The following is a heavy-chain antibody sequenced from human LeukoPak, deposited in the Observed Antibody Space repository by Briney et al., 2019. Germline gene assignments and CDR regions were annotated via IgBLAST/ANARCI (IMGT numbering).Heavy chain of an antibody. CDR3: AKTRGTYYAYYYYMDV. D-gene: IGHD1-26*01. CDR1: GFTFSSYG. CDR2: IRYDGSNK. J-gene: IGHJ6*03. Sequence: GGSLRLSCAASGFTFSSYGMHWVRQAPGKGLEWVAFIRYDGSNKYYADSVKGRFTISRDNSKNTLNLQMDSLRAEDTAVYYCAKTRGTYYAYYYYMDVWGKGTTVTVSS. V-gene: IGHV3-30*02.